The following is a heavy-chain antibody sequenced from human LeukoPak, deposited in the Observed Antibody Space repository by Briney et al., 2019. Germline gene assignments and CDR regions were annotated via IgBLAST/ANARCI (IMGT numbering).Heavy chain of an antibody. CDR2: IYSGGST. CDR1: GFTVSNNY. D-gene: IGHD6-19*01. CDR3: ARGKVYSTGWYYFDY. V-gene: IGHV3-66*01. Sequence: GGSLRLSCAASGFTVSNNYMSWVRQAPGKGLEWVSVIYSGGSTYYEDSLKGRFTISRDNSKNTLYLQMNSLRAEDTAVYYCARGKVYSTGWYYFDYWGQGTLVTVSS. J-gene: IGHJ4*02.